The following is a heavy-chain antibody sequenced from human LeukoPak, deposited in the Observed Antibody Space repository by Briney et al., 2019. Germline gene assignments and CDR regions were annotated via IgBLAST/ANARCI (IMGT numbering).Heavy chain of an antibody. CDR3: ARSVEMATDDY. CDR2: IDDDSKTI. D-gene: IGHD5-24*01. J-gene: IGHJ4*02. V-gene: IGHV3-48*04. CDR1: GFTFDTYS. Sequence: GGSLRLSCVASGFTFDTYSMNWVRQAPGKGLEWISYIDDDSKTIYYADSVKGRFTISRDNAKNALYLQMNSLRGEDTAVYYCARSVEMATDDYWGQGTLVTVSS.